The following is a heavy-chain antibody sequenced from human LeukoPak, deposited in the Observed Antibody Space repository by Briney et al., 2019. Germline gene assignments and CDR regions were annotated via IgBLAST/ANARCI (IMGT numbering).Heavy chain of an antibody. CDR1: SCSFTTNN. CDR3: ARLAGQDSYNLGILDY. D-gene: IGHD5-24*01. CDR2: IWFDGSNE. J-gene: IGHJ4*02. V-gene: IGHV3-33*01. Sequence: LTLSCAASSCSFTTNNMQWFRQAPPKGLLWVVGIWFDGSNEYYADSVKGRFTVSRDNSKNNLYLQMNSLRAEDTAVYYCARLAGQDSYNLGILDYWGQGTLVTVSS.